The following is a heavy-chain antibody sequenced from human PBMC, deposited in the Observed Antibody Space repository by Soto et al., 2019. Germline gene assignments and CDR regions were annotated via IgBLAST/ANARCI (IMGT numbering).Heavy chain of an antibody. Sequence: GGSLRLSCAASGFTVSSNYMSWVRQAPGKGLEWVSVIYSGGSTYYADSVKGRFTISRDNSKNTLYLQMNSLRAEDTAVYYCASPDYGDYYYGMDVWGQGTTVTVSS. J-gene: IGHJ6*02. D-gene: IGHD4-17*01. CDR3: ASPDYGDYYYGMDV. V-gene: IGHV3-53*01. CDR2: IYSGGST. CDR1: GFTVSSNY.